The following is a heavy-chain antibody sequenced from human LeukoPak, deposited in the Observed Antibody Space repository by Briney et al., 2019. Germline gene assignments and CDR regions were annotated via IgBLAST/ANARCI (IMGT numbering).Heavy chain of an antibody. Sequence: ASVKVSCKASGYTFTSYYMHWVRQAPGQGLEWMGIINPSGGSTSYAQKFQGRVTMTRDTSTSTVYKELSSLRSEDTAVYYCARDLVGATGWFDPWGQGTLVTVSS. J-gene: IGHJ5*02. V-gene: IGHV1-46*01. D-gene: IGHD1-26*01. CDR2: INPSGGST. CDR1: GYTFTSYY. CDR3: ARDLVGATGWFDP.